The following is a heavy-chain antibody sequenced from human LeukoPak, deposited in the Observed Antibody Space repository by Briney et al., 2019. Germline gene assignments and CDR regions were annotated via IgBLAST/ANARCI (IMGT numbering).Heavy chain of an antibody. D-gene: IGHD6-19*01. CDR3: ARFPYSSGADY. Sequence: SETLSLTCTVPGGSISSYYWSWIRQPPGKGLEWIGYIYYSGSTNYNPSLKRRVTISVDTSKNQFSLKLSSVTAADTAVYYCARFPYSSGADYWGQGTLVTVSS. J-gene: IGHJ4*02. CDR2: IYYSGST. CDR1: GGSISSYY. V-gene: IGHV4-59*01.